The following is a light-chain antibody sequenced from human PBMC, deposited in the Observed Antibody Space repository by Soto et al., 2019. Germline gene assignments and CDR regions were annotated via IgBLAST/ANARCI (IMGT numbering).Light chain of an antibody. V-gene: IGLV2-14*01. CDR2: EVT. Sequence: QSVLTQPASVSGSPGQSSTVSCTGAISDVCGYNYVSWYQQHPGKAPKLMIYEVTNRPSGVSDRFSGSKSGYTASLTISGLQADDEADYYCSSYTSGSTLVFGTGTKVTVL. CDR3: SSYTSGSTLV. CDR1: ISDVCGYNY. J-gene: IGLJ1*01.